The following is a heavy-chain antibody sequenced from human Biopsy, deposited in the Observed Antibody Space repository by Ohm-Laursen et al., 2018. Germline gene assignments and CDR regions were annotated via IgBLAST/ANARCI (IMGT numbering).Heavy chain of an antibody. D-gene: IGHD3-16*01. V-gene: IGHV3-74*03. CDR1: GFTFSRSV. J-gene: IGHJ6*02. CDR2: IHGDERSA. Sequence: SLRLSCAASGFTFSRSVMHWVRQAPGKGLMWVSRIHGDERSATYAEPVKGRFTISRDNAKNSLFLHMNSLRAEDTAVYYCAKDWFPYADYARAHGVDVWGQGTTVTVSS. CDR3: AKDWFPYADYARAHGVDV.